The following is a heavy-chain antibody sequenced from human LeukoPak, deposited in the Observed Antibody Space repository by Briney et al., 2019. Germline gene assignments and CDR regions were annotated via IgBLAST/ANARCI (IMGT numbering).Heavy chain of an antibody. CDR1: GFTFSSYG. J-gene: IGHJ4*02. V-gene: IGHV3-23*01. CDR2: ISGSGVST. D-gene: IGHD2-15*01. CDR3: AKAPVTTCRGAFCYPFDY. Sequence: AGGSLRLSCAASGFTFSSYGMSWVRQAPGKGLEWVSAISGSGVSTYYADSVKGRFTISRDSSKNTLFLQMNRLRPEDAAVYYCAKAPVTTCRGAFCYPFDYWGLGTLVTVSS.